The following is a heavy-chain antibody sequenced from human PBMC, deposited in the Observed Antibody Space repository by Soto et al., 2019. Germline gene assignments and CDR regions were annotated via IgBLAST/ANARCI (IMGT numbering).Heavy chain of an antibody. J-gene: IGHJ4*02. CDR1: GGTFSSYT. D-gene: IGHD3-22*01. CDR3: ARGERHYYDSSGPADY. CDR2: IIPILGIA. Sequence: QVQLVQSGAEVKKPGSSVKVSCKASGGTFSSYTISWVRQAPGQGLEWMGRIIPILGIANYAQKFQGRVTITADKSTTXAYMELSSLRSEDTAVYYCARGERHYYDSSGPADYWGQGTLVTVSS. V-gene: IGHV1-69*02.